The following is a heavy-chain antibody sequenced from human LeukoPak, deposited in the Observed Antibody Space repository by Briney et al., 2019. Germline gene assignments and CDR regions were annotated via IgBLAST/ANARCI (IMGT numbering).Heavy chain of an antibody. D-gene: IGHD2-2*02. CDR2: IYTSGST. J-gene: IGHJ3*02. CDR3: ARTAKPEYRLLYGTRDAFDI. Sequence: PSQTLSLTCTVSGGSISSGSYYWSWIRQPAGKGLEWIGRIYTSGSTNYNPSLKSRVTISVDTSKNQFSLKLSSVTAADTAVYYCARTAKPEYRLLYGTRDAFDIWGQGTMVTVSS. CDR1: GGSISSGSYY. V-gene: IGHV4-61*02.